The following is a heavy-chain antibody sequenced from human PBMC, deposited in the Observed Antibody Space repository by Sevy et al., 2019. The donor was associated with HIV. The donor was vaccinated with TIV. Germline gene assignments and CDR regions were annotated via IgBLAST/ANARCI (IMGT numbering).Heavy chain of an antibody. Sequence: GGSLRLSCAASGFTVNSNYTTWVRQAPGKGLEGVSVIYSDGTTYHADSVKDRFTISRDNSKNTLYLQMNSLRAEDTAVYYCARGKSGYGYALNYWGQGTLVTVSS. V-gene: IGHV3-66*01. CDR3: ARGKSGYGYALNY. D-gene: IGHD5-18*01. CDR2: IYSDGTT. J-gene: IGHJ4*02. CDR1: GFTVNSNY.